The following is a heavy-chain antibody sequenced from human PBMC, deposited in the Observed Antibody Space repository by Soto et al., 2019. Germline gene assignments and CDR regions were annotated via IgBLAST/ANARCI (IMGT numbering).Heavy chain of an antibody. Sequence: EGSLRLSCAASGFTFSDYYMIWIRQAPGKGLEWVSYISSSGNTIYYADSVKGRFTISRDSAKNSLYLQMNSLRAEDTAVYYCARDYSDSSGFFGYYYGMDVWGRGTTVTVSS. V-gene: IGHV3-11*01. CDR2: ISSSGNTI. D-gene: IGHD3-22*01. CDR1: GFTFSDYY. J-gene: IGHJ6*01. CDR3: ARDYSDSSGFFGYYYGMDV.